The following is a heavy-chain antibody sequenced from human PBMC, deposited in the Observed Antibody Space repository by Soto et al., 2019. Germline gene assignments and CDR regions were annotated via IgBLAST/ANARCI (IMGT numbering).Heavy chain of an antibody. CDR1: GFSLRTSGVG. CDR3: AKSGSSGWYGWFDP. CDR2: IYWNDDK. Sequence: GPALVNPTQTLTLTCIFSGFSLRTSGVGVGWIRQPPGKALEWLGFIYWNDDKRYSPSLKSRLTITKDTSKNQVVLTMTNMDPVDTATYYCAKSGSSGWYGWFDPWGQGTLVTVSS. D-gene: IGHD6-19*01. J-gene: IGHJ5*02. V-gene: IGHV2-5*01.